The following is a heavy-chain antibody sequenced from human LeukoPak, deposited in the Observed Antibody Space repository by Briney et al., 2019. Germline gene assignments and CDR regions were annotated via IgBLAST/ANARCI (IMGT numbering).Heavy chain of an antibody. V-gene: IGHV1-2*02. Sequence: ASVKVSCKASGYTFTGYYMHWVRQAPGQGLEWMGWINPNSGGTNYAQKFQGRVTMTRDTSISTAYMELSRLRSDDTAIYYCARDRNHGDYGVDYWGQGTLVTVSS. J-gene: IGHJ4*02. CDR3: ARDRNHGDYGVDY. CDR1: GYTFTGYY. CDR2: INPNSGGT. D-gene: IGHD4-17*01.